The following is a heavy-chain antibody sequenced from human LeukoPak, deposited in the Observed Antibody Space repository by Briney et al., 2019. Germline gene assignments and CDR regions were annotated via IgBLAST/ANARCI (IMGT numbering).Heavy chain of an antibody. V-gene: IGHV1-24*01. D-gene: IGHD3-9*01. CDR3: ATALGDDILTGYYNSFDY. CDR1: GYTLTELS. CDR2: FDPEDGET. Sequence: GASVKVSCKVSGYTLTELSMHWVRQAPGKGLEWVGGFDPEDGETIYAQKFQGRVTMTEDTSTDTAYMELSSLRSEDTAVYYCATALGDDILTGYYNSFDYWGQGTLVTVSS. J-gene: IGHJ4*02.